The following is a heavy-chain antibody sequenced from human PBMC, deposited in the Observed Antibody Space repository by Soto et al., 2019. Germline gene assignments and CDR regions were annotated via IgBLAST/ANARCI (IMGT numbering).Heavy chain of an antibody. D-gene: IGHD2-2*02. Sequence: RASVKVSCKASGYTFTGYYMHWVRQAPGQGLEWMGWINPNSGGTNYAQKFQGRVTMTRDTSISTAYMELSRLRSDDTAVYYCASRCSRTSCHKVLDYYYGMDVWGQGTTVTVSS. CDR1: GYTFTGYY. CDR3: ASRCSRTSCHKVLDYYYGMDV. J-gene: IGHJ6*02. V-gene: IGHV1-2*02. CDR2: INPNSGGT.